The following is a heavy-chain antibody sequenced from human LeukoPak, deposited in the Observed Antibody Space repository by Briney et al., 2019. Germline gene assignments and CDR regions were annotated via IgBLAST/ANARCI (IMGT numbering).Heavy chain of an antibody. D-gene: IGHD3-10*01. J-gene: IGHJ4*02. Sequence: SVKVSCKASGGTFSSYAISWVRQAPGQGLEWMGGIIPIFGTANYAQKFQGRVTITADESTSTAYMELSSLRSEDTAVYYCASSPSVVTMVRGLLDYWGQGTLVTVSS. CDR1: GGTFSSYA. CDR2: IIPIFGTA. CDR3: ASSPSVVTMVRGLLDY. V-gene: IGHV1-69*13.